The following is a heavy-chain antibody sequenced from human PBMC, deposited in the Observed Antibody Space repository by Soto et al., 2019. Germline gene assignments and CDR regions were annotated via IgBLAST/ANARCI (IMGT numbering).Heavy chain of an antibody. V-gene: IGHV1-18*01. Sequence: ASVRVSCKASGYTFTSYGISWVRQAPGQVLEWMVCISAYDGNTNYAQKLQGRVTMTTDTSTSTAYMELRRLRSDDTAVYYCARVGSGGCYRMEFCAQGTTVTLSS. D-gene: IGHD2-21*02. CDR2: ISAYDGNT. CDR3: ARVGSGGCYRMEF. J-gene: IGHJ6*02. CDR1: GYTFTSYG.